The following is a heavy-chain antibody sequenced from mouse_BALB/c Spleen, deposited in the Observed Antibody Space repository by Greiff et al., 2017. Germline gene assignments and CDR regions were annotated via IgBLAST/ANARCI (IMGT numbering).Heavy chain of an antibody. Sequence: VQGVESGPGLVQPSQSLSITCTVSGFSLTSYGVHWVRQSPGKGLEWLGVIWSGGSTDYNAAFISRLSISKDNSKSQVFFKMNSLQANDTAIYYCARRDGYDEAWFAYWGQGTLVTVSA. CDR1: GFSLTSYG. CDR3: ARRDGYDEAWFAY. CDR2: IWSGGST. V-gene: IGHV2-2*02. J-gene: IGHJ3*01. D-gene: IGHD2-2*01.